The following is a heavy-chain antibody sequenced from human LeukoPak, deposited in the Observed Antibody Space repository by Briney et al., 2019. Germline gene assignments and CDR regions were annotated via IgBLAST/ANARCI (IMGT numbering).Heavy chain of an antibody. D-gene: IGHD4-11*01. CDR2: LIPIFGTA. Sequence: SVKVSCKASGGTFSSYAISWVRQAPGQGLEWMGGLIPIFGTANYAQKFQGRVTITADESTSTAYMELSSLRSEDTAVYYCARGTRMTTVTSPFDYWGQGTLVTVSS. V-gene: IGHV1-69*13. CDR3: ARGTRMTTVTSPFDY. CDR1: GGTFSSYA. J-gene: IGHJ4*02.